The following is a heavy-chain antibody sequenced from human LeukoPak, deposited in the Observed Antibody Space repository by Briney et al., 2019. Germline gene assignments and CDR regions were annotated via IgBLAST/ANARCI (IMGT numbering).Heavy chain of an antibody. CDR1: RFTFSTYS. Sequence: GGSLRLSCAASRFTFSTYSMNWVRQAPGRGLEWVSYISSTSTNIYYKDSVKGRFTISRDNAKNSLYLHMTSPRAEDTAVYYCVRNDGDDAFDIWGQGTMVTVSS. V-gene: IGHV3-48*01. D-gene: IGHD4-17*01. CDR3: VRNDGDDAFDI. CDR2: ISSTSTNI. J-gene: IGHJ3*02.